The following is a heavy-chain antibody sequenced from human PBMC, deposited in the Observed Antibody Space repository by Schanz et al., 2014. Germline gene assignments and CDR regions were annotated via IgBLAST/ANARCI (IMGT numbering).Heavy chain of an antibody. CDR2: IIPVLAIA. J-gene: IGHJ4*02. CDR1: GGTFSTYT. D-gene: IGHD2-2*01. CDR3: ARAPTAYCSDTSCLGTPFDY. V-gene: IGHV1-69*02. Sequence: QVQLAQSGAEVKQPGSSVKVSCKASGGTFSTYTISWVRQAPGQGLEWMGRIIPVLAIADYAQKFQGRVTITADKSTSTASMELSSLRSEDTAVYYCARAPTAYCSDTSCLGTPFDYWGQGTLVTVSS.